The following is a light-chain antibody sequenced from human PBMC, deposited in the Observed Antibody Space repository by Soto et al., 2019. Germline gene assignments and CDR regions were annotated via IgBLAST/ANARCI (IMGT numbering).Light chain of an antibody. J-gene: IGKJ4*01. CDR1: QDISNY. Sequence: DIQMTQSPSSLSASVGDRVTITCQASQDISNYLNWFQQKPGKAPRLLIYDASSLETGVPSRFSGSGSGTDFTFTISSLQPEDIGTYYCQQYENLLLSFGGGTRVEI. CDR2: DAS. V-gene: IGKV1-33*01. CDR3: QQYENLLLS.